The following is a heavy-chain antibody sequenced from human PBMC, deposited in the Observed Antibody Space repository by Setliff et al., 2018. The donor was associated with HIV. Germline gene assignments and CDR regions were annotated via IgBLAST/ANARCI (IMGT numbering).Heavy chain of an antibody. D-gene: IGHD5-12*01. Sequence: SETLSLTCTVSGGSISDSHWSWIRQPPGKGLEWIGYVYYSRTSSHENFFHTGTTKYNPSLESRVTISQDTSKNQFSLRLNSVTAADTAVYFWAGWGAGYNSYDSWGQGSPVTVSS. J-gene: IGHJ4*02. CDR1: GGSISDSH. CDR2: VYYSRTSSHENFFHTGTT. V-gene: IGHV4-59*01. CDR3: AGWGAGYNSYDS.